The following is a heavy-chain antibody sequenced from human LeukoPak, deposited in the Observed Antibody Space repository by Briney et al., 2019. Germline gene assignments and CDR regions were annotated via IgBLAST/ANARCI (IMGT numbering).Heavy chain of an antibody. J-gene: IGHJ3*02. CDR3: ARDDALGDNALDI. D-gene: IGHD3-16*01. CDR1: GFTFSSYG. V-gene: IGHV3-33*01. Sequence: GRSLRLSCAASGFTFSSYGMHSVRQAPGKGLEWVAVILNDGSQEKYADSVKGRFTISRDNSKNTLFLQMDSLRAEDTAVYYCARDDALGDNALDIWGQGTMVTVSS. CDR2: ILNDGSQE.